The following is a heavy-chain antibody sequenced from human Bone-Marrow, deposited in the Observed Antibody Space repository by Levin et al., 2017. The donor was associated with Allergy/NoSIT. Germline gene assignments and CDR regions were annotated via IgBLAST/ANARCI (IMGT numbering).Heavy chain of an antibody. D-gene: IGHD1-26*01. Sequence: SVKVSCKASGGTFSSYAISWVRQAPGQGLEWMGGIIPIFGTANYAQKFQGRVTITADESTSTAYMELSSLRSEDTAVYYCARDRSSGSLAPGTFDYWGQGTLVTVSS. CDR1: GGTFSSYA. J-gene: IGHJ4*02. CDR2: IIPIFGTA. V-gene: IGHV1-69*13. CDR3: ARDRSSGSLAPGTFDY.